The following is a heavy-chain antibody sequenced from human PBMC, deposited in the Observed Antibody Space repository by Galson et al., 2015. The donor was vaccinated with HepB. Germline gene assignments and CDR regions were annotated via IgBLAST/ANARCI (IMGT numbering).Heavy chain of an antibody. J-gene: IGHJ4*02. V-gene: IGHV3-53*01. CDR1: GFTVRGNY. D-gene: IGHD2-2*01. CDR3: ARGLPGTTAGMLF. Sequence: SLRLSCAASGFTVRGNYMTWVRQAPGKGLEWVSVIYNGDRTYYADSVRGRFTISRDISKNTLSLQMNSLRVEDTAVYYCARGLPGTTAGMLFWGQGTLVTVSS. CDR2: IYNGDRT.